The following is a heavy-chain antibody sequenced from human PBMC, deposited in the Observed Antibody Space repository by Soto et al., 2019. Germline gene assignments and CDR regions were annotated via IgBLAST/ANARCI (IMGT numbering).Heavy chain of an antibody. CDR3: ARGGISYSSAAHYYDDYYMDV. D-gene: IGHD6-25*01. CDR2: MNPNSGNT. V-gene: IGHV1-8*01. J-gene: IGHJ6*03. Sequence: QVQLVQSGAEVKKPGASVKVSCKASGYTFTSYDINWVRQATGQGLEWMGWMNPNSGNTGYAQKFQGRGTMTRNTSISTAYRELSSLRSEDTAVYYCARGGISYSSAAHYYDDYYMDVWGKGTTVTVSS. CDR1: GYTFTSYD.